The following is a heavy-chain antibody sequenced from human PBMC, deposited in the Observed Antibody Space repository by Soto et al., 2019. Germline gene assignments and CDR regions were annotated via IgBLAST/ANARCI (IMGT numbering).Heavy chain of an antibody. J-gene: IGHJ6*03. D-gene: IGHD3-3*01. CDR2: ISNSGSTI. V-gene: IGHV3-11*01. CDR3: ARESRSDYAFWSGSFRRYYYYYMDV. CDR1: GFTFSDYY. Sequence: PGGSLRLSCVASGFTFSDYYMSWIRQAPGKGLEWLSYISNSGSTINYADSVKGRFTISRDNAENSLYLQMNSLRVEDTALYFCARESRSDYAFWSGSFRRYYYYYMDVWGKGTTVTVSS.